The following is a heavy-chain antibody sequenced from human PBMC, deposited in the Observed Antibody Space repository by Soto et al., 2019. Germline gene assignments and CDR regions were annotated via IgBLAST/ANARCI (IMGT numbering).Heavy chain of an antibody. J-gene: IGHJ3*02. CDR3: ARDRSYYYDSRGYYGGAFDI. V-gene: IGHV3-33*01. Sequence: GGSLRLSCAASGFTFSSYGMHWVRQAPGKGLERVAVIWYDGSNKYYADSVKGRFTISRDNSKNTLYLQMNSLRAEDTTVYYCARDRSYYYDSRGYYGGAFDIWGQGTMVTVSS. CDR1: GFTFSSYG. D-gene: IGHD3-22*01. CDR2: IWYDGSNK.